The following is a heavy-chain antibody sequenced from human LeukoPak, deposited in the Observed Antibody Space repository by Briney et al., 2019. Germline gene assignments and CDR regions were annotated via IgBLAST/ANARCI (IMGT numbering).Heavy chain of an antibody. CDR3: ARNVDYYQRGGWFDP. CDR2: IYPGDSDT. V-gene: IGHV5-51*01. D-gene: IGHD3-22*01. CDR1: GYGFTSYW. Sequence: GESLKISCKGSGYGFTSYWIVWVRQMPGKGLEWMGIIYPGDSDTRYSPSFQGQVTISADKSISTAYLQWSSLKASDTAMYYCARNVDYYQRGGWFDPWGQGTLVTVSS. J-gene: IGHJ5*02.